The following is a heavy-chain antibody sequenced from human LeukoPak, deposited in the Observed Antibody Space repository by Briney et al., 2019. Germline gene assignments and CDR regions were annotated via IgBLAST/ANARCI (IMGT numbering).Heavy chain of an antibody. CDR1: GFTFSNYA. CDR3: AKDATPFNSIWDYFDS. V-gene: IGHV3-23*01. Sequence: PGGSLRLSCAASGFTFSNYAMNWVRQAPGKGLEWVAGIGGGDDIHYADSVKGRFTGSRDDSKNTLYLQMSNLRIEDTAVYYCAKDATPFNSIWDYFDSWGQGTLVTVSA. CDR2: IGGGDDI. D-gene: IGHD7-27*01. J-gene: IGHJ4*02.